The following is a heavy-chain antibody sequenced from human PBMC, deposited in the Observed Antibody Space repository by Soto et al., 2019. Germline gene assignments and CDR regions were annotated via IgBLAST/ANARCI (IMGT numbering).Heavy chain of an antibody. CDR1: GYTFTSYD. Sequence: ASVKVSCKASGYTFTSYDINWVRQATGQGLEWMGWMNPNSGNTGYAQKFQGRVTMTRNTSISTAYMELSSLRSEDTAAYYCARSSGYDLFVNYYYGMDVWGQGTTVTVSS. J-gene: IGHJ6*02. CDR3: ARSSGYDLFVNYYYGMDV. CDR2: MNPNSGNT. D-gene: IGHD5-12*01. V-gene: IGHV1-8*01.